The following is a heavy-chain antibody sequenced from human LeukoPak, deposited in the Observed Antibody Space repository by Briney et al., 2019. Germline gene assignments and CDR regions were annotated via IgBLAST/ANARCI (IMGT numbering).Heavy chain of an antibody. V-gene: IGHV3-23*01. CDR3: AKGGWGPAALPLDY. J-gene: IGHJ4*02. D-gene: IGHD2-2*01. Sequence: PGGSLRLSCGASGFSFSSWAMSWVRQAPGKGLEWVSAISDSGDGTWYAASVMGRFTISRDNSKNMLYLQMNSLRAEDTAEYYCAKGGWGPAALPLDYWGQGTLVTVSS. CDR1: GFSFSSWA. CDR2: ISDSGDGT.